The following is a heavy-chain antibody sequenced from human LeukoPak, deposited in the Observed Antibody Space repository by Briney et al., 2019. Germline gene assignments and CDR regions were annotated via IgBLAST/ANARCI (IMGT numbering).Heavy chain of an antibody. CDR1: GGSFSGYY. V-gene: IGHV4-34*01. D-gene: IGHD6-13*01. Sequence: PSETLSLTCAVYGGSFSGYYWSWIRQPPGKGLEWIGEINHSGSTNYNPSLKSRVTISVDTSKNQFSLKLSSVTAADTAVYYCARHSSAAVPFDYWGQGTLVTVSS. J-gene: IGHJ4*02. CDR3: ARHSSAAVPFDY. CDR2: INHSGST.